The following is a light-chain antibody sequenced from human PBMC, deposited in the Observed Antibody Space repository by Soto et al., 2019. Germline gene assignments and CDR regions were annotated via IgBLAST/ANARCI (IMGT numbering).Light chain of an antibody. CDR1: QSISSY. V-gene: IGKV1-39*01. J-gene: IGKJ1*01. Sequence: DIQMTQSPSSLSASVGDRVTITCRGSQSISSYLNWYQQKPGKAPKLLIYAASSLQSGVPSRFSGSGSGTDFTLTISSLQPEDFATYYCQKSYSTLGRTFGQGTKVDIK. CDR3: QKSYSTLGRT. CDR2: AAS.